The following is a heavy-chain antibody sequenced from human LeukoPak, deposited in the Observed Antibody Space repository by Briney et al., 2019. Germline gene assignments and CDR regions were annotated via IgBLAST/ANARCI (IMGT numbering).Heavy chain of an antibody. CDR3: ARVAFTVTNSAFDI. CDR2: ISSSSYI. CDR1: GFTFSSYS. Sequence: GGSLRLSCAASGFTFSSYSFNWVRQAPGKGLEWVSSISSSSYIFYADSVKGRFTISRDNSKNSLYLQMNSLRAEDTAVYYCARVAFTVTNSAFDIWGQGTMVTVSS. V-gene: IGHV3-21*01. D-gene: IGHD4-17*01. J-gene: IGHJ3*02.